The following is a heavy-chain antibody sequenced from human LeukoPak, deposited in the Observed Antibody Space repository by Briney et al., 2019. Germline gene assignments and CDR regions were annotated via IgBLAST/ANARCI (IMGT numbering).Heavy chain of an antibody. CDR3: ARVLLWFGELFRWFDP. CDR1: GYSISSGYY. J-gene: IGHJ5*02. CDR2: IYHSGST. Sequence: SETLSLTCTVSGYSISSGYYWGWIRQPPGKGLEWIGSIYHSGSTHYNPSLKSRVTISVDTSKNQFSLKLSSVTAADTAVYYCARVLLWFGELFRWFDPWGQGTLVTVSS. D-gene: IGHD3-10*01. V-gene: IGHV4-38-2*02.